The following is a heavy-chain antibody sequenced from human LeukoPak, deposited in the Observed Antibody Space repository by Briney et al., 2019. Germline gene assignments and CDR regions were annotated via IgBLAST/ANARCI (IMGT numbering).Heavy chain of an antibody. CDR3: ARESRYSSSWYFDY. V-gene: IGHV1-18*01. CDR2: ISAYNGNT. CDR1: GHTFTSYG. Sequence: ASVKVSCKASGHTFTSYGISWVRQAPGQEPEGMGWISAYNGNTNYAQKLQGRVTMTTDTSTSTAYMELRSLRSDDTAVYYCARESRYSSSWYFDYWGQGTLVTVSS. J-gene: IGHJ4*02. D-gene: IGHD6-13*01.